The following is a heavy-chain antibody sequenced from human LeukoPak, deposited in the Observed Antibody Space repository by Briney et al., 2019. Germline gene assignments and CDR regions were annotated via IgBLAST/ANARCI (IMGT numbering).Heavy chain of an antibody. J-gene: IGHJ6*03. CDR2: INHGGST. D-gene: IGHD2-2*01. CDR1: GGSFSGYY. Sequence: PSETLSLTCAVYGGSFSGYYWSWIRQPPGKGLEWIGEINHGGSTNYNPCSKSRVNIPVDTAKNQFSRKLSSVTAAETAVYYCARGLCSSPSCSYYYYYYMDVWGKGTTVTDSS. V-gene: IGHV4-34*01. CDR3: ARGLCSSPSCSYYYYYYMDV.